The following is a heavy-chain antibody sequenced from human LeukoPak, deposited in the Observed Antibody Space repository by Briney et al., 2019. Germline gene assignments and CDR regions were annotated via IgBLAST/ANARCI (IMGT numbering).Heavy chain of an antibody. J-gene: IGHJ5*02. V-gene: IGHV4-34*01. Sequence: SETLSLTCAVYGWSFNDYYWNWISHPPGKGLEWIGEIHARGDTNFNLSLKSHVTISVDTSKSQFYLGLTSMIAADTAVYYCARGQVPAARGYNWFDPWGQGTLVNVSS. CDR2: IHARGDT. CDR3: ARGQVPAARGYNWFDP. D-gene: IGHD2-2*01. CDR1: GWSFNDYY.